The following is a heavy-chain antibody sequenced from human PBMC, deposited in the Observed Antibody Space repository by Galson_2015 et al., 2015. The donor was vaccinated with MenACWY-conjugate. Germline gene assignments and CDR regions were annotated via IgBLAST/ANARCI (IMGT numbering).Heavy chain of an antibody. CDR1: GGSINSYY. D-gene: IGHD3-3*02. J-gene: IGHJ4*02. CDR2: MYYSGSA. Sequence: ETLSLTCTVSGGSINSYYWSWIRQPPGKGLEWIGYMYYSGSADYNPSLKSRVTISVDTSKNQFSLTMTSVTAADTAVYYCARGVNLASMAGYWGQGTLVTVSS. V-gene: IGHV4-59*01. CDR3: ARGVNLASMAGY.